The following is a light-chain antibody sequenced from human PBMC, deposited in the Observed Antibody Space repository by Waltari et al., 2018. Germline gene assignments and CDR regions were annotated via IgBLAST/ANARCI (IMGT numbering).Light chain of an antibody. V-gene: IGKV3-20*01. J-gene: IGKJ2*03. CDR3: QQYDTSPPRFS. CDR1: QSISSSH. Sequence: EIVLTQSPGTLSLSPGERATLSCRASQSISSSHLAWYQQKPGQAPTLLIYGTSNRATGIPDRVSGSGSETDFTLTISRLEPEDFALYYCQQYDTSPPRFSFGQGTKLEIK. CDR2: GTS.